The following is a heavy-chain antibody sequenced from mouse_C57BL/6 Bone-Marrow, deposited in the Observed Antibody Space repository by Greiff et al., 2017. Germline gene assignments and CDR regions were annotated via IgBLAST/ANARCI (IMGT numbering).Heavy chain of an antibody. V-gene: IGHV5-9-1*02. CDR1: GFTFSSYA. D-gene: IGHD2-2*01. J-gene: IGHJ1*03. CDR3: TRDGGYNWYFDV. Sequence: EVMLVESGEGLVKPGGSLKLSCAASGFTFSSYAMSWVRQTPEKRLEWVAYISSGGDYIYYADTVKGRFTISRDNARNTLYLQMSSLKSEDTAMYYCTRDGGYNWYFDVWGTGTTVTVSS. CDR2: ISSGGDYI.